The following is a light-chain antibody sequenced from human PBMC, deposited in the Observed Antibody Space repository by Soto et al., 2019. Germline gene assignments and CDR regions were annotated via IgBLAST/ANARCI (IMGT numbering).Light chain of an antibody. J-gene: IGLJ1*01. CDR1: SSDVGSYNV. V-gene: IGLV2-23*02. Sequence: QSALTQPASVSESPGQSITISCTGTSSDVGSYNVVSWYQQHPGKAPKLMIYEVTKRPSGVSDRFSGSKSGNTASLTISGLQDEDEADYYCCSYAGSSTFFGTGTKLTVL. CDR3: CSYAGSSTF. CDR2: EVT.